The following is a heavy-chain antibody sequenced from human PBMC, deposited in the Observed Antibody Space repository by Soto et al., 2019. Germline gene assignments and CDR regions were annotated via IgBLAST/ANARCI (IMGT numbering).Heavy chain of an antibody. CDR1: GFTFSSYG. CDR2: IWYDGSNK. Sequence: GGSLRLSCAASGFTFSSYGMHWVRQAPGKGLEWVAVIWYDGSNKYYADSVKGRFTISRDNSKNTLYLQMNSLRAEDTAVYYCARDLEDCSGGSCYSLYYYYGMDVWGQGTTVTVSS. J-gene: IGHJ6*02. V-gene: IGHV3-33*01. CDR3: ARDLEDCSGGSCYSLYYYYGMDV. D-gene: IGHD2-15*01.